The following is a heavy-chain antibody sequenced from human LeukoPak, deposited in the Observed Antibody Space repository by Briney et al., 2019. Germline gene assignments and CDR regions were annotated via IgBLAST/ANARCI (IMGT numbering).Heavy chain of an antibody. D-gene: IGHD3-22*01. CDR2: IIVNSGNI. J-gene: IGHJ3*02. Sequence: GRCLRLSCAASGVTFDDYAMHWVRQAPGKGLWWVSGIIVNSGNIGYADSVKGRFTISRDNAKNSLYLQMNSLRAEDTALYYCAKDSYYYKNAFDIWGQGTMVTVSS. CDR3: AKDSYYYKNAFDI. V-gene: IGHV3-9*01. CDR1: GVTFDDYA.